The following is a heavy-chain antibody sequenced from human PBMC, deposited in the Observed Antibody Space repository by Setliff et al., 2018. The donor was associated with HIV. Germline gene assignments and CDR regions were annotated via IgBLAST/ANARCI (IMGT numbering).Heavy chain of an antibody. D-gene: IGHD6-19*01. CDR3: ATHHDSSGPPDY. CDR2: IFPGDSDI. V-gene: IGHV5-51*01. Sequence: GESLKISCKASGYSFSSYWIGWVRQMPGKGLEWMGIIFPGDSDIKYNPSFQGQVTISVDKSITTAYLQWSSLKASDTAIYYCATHHDSSGPPDYWGQGTLVTVSS. CDR1: GYSFSSYW. J-gene: IGHJ4*02.